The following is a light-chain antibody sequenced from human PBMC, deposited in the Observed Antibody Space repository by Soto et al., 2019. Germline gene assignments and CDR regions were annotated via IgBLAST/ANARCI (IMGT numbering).Light chain of an antibody. CDR3: QQYNNWS. Sequence: EIVMTQSPATLSVSPGERATLSCRASQSVGSGLSWYQQKPDQAPRLLIYGASTRATGIPARFSGSGSGTEFTLTISSLQSEDYAVYYCQQYNNWSFGQGTRLEIK. J-gene: IGKJ5*01. CDR2: GAS. CDR1: QSVGSG. V-gene: IGKV3-15*01.